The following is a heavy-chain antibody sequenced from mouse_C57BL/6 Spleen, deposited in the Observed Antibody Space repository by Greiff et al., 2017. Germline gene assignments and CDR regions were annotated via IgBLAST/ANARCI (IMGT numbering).Heavy chain of an antibody. CDR1: GYAFSSSW. J-gene: IGHJ2*01. Sequence: VQLQQSGPELVKPGASVKISCKASGYAFSSSWMNWVKQRPGKGLEWIGRIYPGDGDTNYNGKFKGKATLTADKSSSTAYMPLSSLTSEDSAVYFCARCPSSGDSWYFDYWGQGTTLTVSS. CDR2: IYPGDGDT. CDR3: ARCPSSGDSWYFDY. V-gene: IGHV1-82*01. D-gene: IGHD3-2*02.